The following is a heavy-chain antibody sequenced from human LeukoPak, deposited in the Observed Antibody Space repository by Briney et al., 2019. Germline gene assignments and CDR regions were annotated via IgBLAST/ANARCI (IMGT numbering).Heavy chain of an antibody. Sequence: SETLSLTCTVSGGSISRYYWSWIQQPPGKGLEWIGNIYTSVSTNYNPSLKSRVTISLDTSKNQFSLRLSSVTAADTAVYYCARRGSSTSLYYYYYYMDVWGKGTTVTVSS. CDR2: IYTSVST. V-gene: IGHV4-4*09. J-gene: IGHJ6*03. CDR1: GGSISRYY. D-gene: IGHD6-13*01. CDR3: ARRGSSTSLYYYYYYMDV.